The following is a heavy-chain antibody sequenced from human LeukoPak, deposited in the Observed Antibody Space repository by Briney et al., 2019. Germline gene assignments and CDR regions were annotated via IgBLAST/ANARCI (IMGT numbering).Heavy chain of an antibody. CDR3: ARGRVPSWSGYLDY. D-gene: IGHD3-3*01. CDR2: ISYDGSNK. CDR1: GFTLSNYA. J-gene: IGHJ4*02. Sequence: GGSLRLSCAASGFTLSNYAMHWVRQAPGKGLEWVAVISYDGSNKYYADSVKGRFTISRDNSKNTLYLQMNSLRAEDTAVYYCARGRVPSWSGYLDYWGQGTLVTVSS. V-gene: IGHV3-30*04.